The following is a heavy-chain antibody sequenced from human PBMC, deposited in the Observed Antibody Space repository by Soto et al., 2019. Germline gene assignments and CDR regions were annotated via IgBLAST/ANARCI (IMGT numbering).Heavy chain of an antibody. CDR3: VKETVAAAYVETSPFDF. CDR1: GFTFSSYA. Sequence: PGGSLRLSCAASGFTFSSYAMSWVRQAPGKGLEWVSTISGSGGSTYYAGSVKGRFTISRDNTKNTLYLHMNSLRAEDTARYYCVKETVAAAYVETSPFDFWGQGIQVTVSS. CDR2: ISGSGGST. V-gene: IGHV3-23*01. D-gene: IGHD2-15*01. J-gene: IGHJ4*02.